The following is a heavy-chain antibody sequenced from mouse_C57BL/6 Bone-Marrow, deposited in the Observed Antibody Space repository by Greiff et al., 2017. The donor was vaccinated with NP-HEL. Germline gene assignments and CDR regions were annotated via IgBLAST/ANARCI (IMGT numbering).Heavy chain of an antibody. D-gene: IGHD1-1*01. V-gene: IGHV1-81*01. Sequence: QVQLQQSGAELARPGASVKLSCKASGYTFTSYGISWVKQRTGQGLEWIGEIYPRSGNTYYNEKFKGKATLTADKSYSTAYMELRSLTSEDSAVYFCAREAVVAPFAYWGQGTLVTVSA. CDR2: IYPRSGNT. J-gene: IGHJ3*01. CDR3: AREAVVAPFAY. CDR1: GYTFTSYG.